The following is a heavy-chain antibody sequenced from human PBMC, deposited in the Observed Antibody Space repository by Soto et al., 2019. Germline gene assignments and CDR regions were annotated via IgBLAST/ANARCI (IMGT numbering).Heavy chain of an antibody. CDR3: ARARRGSGSYTNYYYYGMDV. Sequence: QVQLQQWGAGLLKPPETLSLTCAVYGGSFSGYYWSWIRQPPGKGLEWIGEINQSGTTNYNPSLKSRVTIAVDTSKDQFFLKLSSVAAADTAVYYCARARRGSGSYTNYYYYGMDVWGQGTTVTVSS. V-gene: IGHV4-34*01. D-gene: IGHD3-10*01. CDR1: GGSFSGYY. CDR2: INQSGTT. J-gene: IGHJ6*02.